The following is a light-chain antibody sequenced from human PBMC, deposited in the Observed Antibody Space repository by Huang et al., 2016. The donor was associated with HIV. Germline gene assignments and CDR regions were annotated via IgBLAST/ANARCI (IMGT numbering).Light chain of an antibody. V-gene: IGKV1-5*03. Sequence: DIQMTQSPPTLSRSVGDRVTITCRASQSISSWLAWYQQKPGKAPKLLIYEASKLQGGVPSRFSGRRSGTEFTLTISSLQPDDFATYYCQQYNSHPGTFGLGTKVEMK. J-gene: IGKJ1*01. CDR1: QSISSW. CDR2: EAS. CDR3: QQYNSHPGT.